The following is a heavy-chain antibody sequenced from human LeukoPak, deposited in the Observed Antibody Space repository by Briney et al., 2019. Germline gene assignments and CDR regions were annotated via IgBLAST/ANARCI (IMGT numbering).Heavy chain of an antibody. V-gene: IGHV3-30*03. CDR2: ISYDGSNK. CDR1: GFTFSSYG. J-gene: IGHJ5*02. Sequence: GGSLRLSCAASGFTFSSYGMHWVRQAPGKGLEWVAVISYDGSNKYYADSVKGRFTISRDNSKNTLYLQMNSLRAEDTAVYYCAREGRYYGSGSYPRNWFDPWGQGTLVTVSS. CDR3: AREGRYYGSGSYPRNWFDP. D-gene: IGHD3-10*01.